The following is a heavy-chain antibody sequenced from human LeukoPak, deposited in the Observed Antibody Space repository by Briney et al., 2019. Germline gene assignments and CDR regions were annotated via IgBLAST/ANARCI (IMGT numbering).Heavy chain of an antibody. J-gene: IGHJ3*02. D-gene: IGHD3-3*01. CDR1: GGSFSGYY. CDR2: INHSGST. CDR3: ARDSVGLEAFDI. Sequence: SETLSLTCAVYGGSFSGYYWSWIRQPPGKGLEWIGEINHSGSTNYNPSLKSRVTISVDTSKNQFSLKLSSVTAADTAVYYCARDSVGLEAFDIWGQGTMVTASS. V-gene: IGHV4-34*01.